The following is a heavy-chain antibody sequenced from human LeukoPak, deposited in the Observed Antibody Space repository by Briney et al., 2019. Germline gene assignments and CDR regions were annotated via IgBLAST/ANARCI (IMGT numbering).Heavy chain of an antibody. CDR1: GFTFSNYG. CDR2: IWYDGSKK. V-gene: IGHV3-33*01. Sequence: GGSLRLSCAVSGFTFSNYGMDWVRQAPGKGLEWVAVIWYDGSKKFYADSVKGRFTISRDDSKNTLYLQMDSLRAEDTAVYYCARDREWERVDYWGQGTLVTVSS. J-gene: IGHJ4*02. D-gene: IGHD1-26*01. CDR3: ARDREWERVDY.